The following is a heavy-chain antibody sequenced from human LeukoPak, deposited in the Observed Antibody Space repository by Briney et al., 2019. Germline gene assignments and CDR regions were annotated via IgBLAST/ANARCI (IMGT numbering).Heavy chain of an antibody. J-gene: IGHJ4*02. D-gene: IGHD6-19*01. CDR1: GLIFSNYG. Sequence: GGSLRLSCAASGLIFSNYGMHWVRQAPGKGLEWVTFIQYDGISKYYADSVKGRSTISRDNSKNTLYLQMNSLRPEDTTVYYCVEEAGSVAGRFDHWGQGNMVTVSS. CDR3: VEEAGSVAGRFDH. V-gene: IGHV3-30*02. CDR2: IQYDGISK.